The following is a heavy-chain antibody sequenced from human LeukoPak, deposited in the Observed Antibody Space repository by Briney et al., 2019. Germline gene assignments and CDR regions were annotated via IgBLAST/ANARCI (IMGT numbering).Heavy chain of an antibody. CDR2: IKEDGSEK. J-gene: IGHJ4*02. CDR3: VTNPRAGVSGSYVDY. CDR1: GFTFSSYW. D-gene: IGHD1-26*01. V-gene: IGHV3-7*01. Sequence: GGSLRLSCAVSGFTFSSYWMSWVRQAPGKGLEWVANIKEDGSEKYYVDSVRGRFTISRDNAKSSLYLQMNSLRAEDTALYYCVTNPRAGVSGSYVDYWGQGTLVTVSS.